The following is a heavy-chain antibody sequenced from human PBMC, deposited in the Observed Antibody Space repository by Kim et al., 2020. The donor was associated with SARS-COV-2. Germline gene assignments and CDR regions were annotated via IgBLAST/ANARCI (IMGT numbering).Heavy chain of an antibody. CDR1: GFTVSSNY. D-gene: IGHD3-10*01. CDR2: IYSGGST. CDR3: ARGTYYYGSGGFDY. Sequence: GGSLRLSCAASGFTVSSNYMSWVRQAPGKGLEWVSVIYSGGSTYYADSVKGRFTISRDNSKNTLYLQMNSLRAEDTAVYYCARGTYYYGSGGFDYWGQGTLVTVSS. V-gene: IGHV3-53*01. J-gene: IGHJ4*02.